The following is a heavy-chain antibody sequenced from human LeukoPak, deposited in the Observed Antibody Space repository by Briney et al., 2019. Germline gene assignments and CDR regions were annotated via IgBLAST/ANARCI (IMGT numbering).Heavy chain of an antibody. CDR3: ARDPGAYYYGSGSPSRPFDP. CDR1: GFTFSSYS. CDR2: ISSSSYI. J-gene: IGHJ5*02. V-gene: IGHV3-21*01. Sequence: PGGSLRLSCAASGFTFSSYSMNWVRQAPGKGLEWVSSISSSSYIYYADSVKGRFTISRDNAKNSLYLQMNSLRAEDTAVYYCARDPGAYYYGSGSPSRPFDPWGQGTLVTVSS. D-gene: IGHD3-10*01.